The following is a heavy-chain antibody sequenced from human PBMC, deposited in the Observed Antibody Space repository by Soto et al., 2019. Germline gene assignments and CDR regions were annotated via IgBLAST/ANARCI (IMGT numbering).Heavy chain of an antibody. CDR2: IYSDGTT. V-gene: IGHV3-53*04. J-gene: IGHJ5*02. CDR1: GFTVTNNY. D-gene: IGHD3-16*01. CDR3: ARDLHDYVSFRFDP. Sequence: GGSLRLSCAASGFTVTNNYMHWVRQAPGKGLEWVSLIYSDGTTFYADSVKGRFTISRHNSKNTLYLQMNSLRIEDTAVYYCARDLHDYVSFRFDPWGQGTLVTVSS.